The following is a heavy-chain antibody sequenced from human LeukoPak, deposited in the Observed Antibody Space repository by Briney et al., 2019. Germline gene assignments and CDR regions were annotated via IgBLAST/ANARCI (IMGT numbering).Heavy chain of an antibody. J-gene: IGHJ6*02. CDR2: ISYDGSNK. D-gene: IGHD2-21*02. CDR3: ARVTRYCGGDCYYYGMDV. CDR1: GFTFSSYG. Sequence: GGSLRLSCAASGFTFSSYGMHWVRQAPGKGLEWVAVISYDGSNKYYADSVKGRFTISRDNSKNTLYLQMNSLRAEDTAVYYCARVTRYCGGDCYYYGMDVWGQGTTVTVSS. V-gene: IGHV3-30*03.